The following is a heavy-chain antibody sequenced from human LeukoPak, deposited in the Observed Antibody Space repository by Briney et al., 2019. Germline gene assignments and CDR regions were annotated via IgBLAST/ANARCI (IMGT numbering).Heavy chain of an antibody. CDR3: ARGGTYALV. Sequence: SETLSLTCTVSGGSISSYYWSWIRQPPGKGLEWIGYISYSGSTNYNPSLKSRVTISVDTSKNQFSLELSSVTAADTAVYYCARGGTYALVWGQGTLVTVSS. D-gene: IGHD3-16*01. CDR1: GGSISSYY. J-gene: IGHJ4*02. CDR2: ISYSGST. V-gene: IGHV4-59*01.